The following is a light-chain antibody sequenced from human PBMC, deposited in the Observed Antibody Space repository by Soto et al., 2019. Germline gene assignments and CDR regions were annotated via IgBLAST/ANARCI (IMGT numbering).Light chain of an antibody. Sequence: DIQMAQSPSTLSASVGDRVTITCRASQSISTWLAWYQQKPGKAPKVLIYTASSLQSGVPSRFSGGGSGTEFSLTISSLQPDDFATYYCQQYNSYPLTFGGGTKVEIK. CDR2: TAS. J-gene: IGKJ4*01. CDR3: QQYNSYPLT. V-gene: IGKV1-5*03. CDR1: QSISTW.